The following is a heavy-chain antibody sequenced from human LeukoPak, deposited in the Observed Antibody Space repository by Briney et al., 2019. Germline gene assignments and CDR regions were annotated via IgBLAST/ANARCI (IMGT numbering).Heavy chain of an antibody. J-gene: IGHJ4*02. CDR1: GFTFSSYS. CDR2: ISSSSSYI. D-gene: IGHD3-10*01. CDR3: ARQYYGSGSYSEY. Sequence: GGSLRLSCAASGFTFSSYSMNWVRQALGKGLEWVSSISSSSSYIYYADSVKGRFTISRDNAKNSLYLQMNSLRAEDTAVYYCARQYYGSGSYSEYWGQGTLVTVSS. V-gene: IGHV3-21*01.